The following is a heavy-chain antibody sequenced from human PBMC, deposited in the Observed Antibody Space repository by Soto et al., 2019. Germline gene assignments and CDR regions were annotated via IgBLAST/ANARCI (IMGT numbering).Heavy chain of an antibody. Sequence: GGSLRLSCAASGFTFSSYGMHWVRQAPGKGLEWVAVISYDGSNKYSADSVKGRFTISRDNSKNTLYLQMNSLRAEDTAVYYCAKDKELAFDYWGQGTLVTVS. CDR2: ISYDGSNK. J-gene: IGHJ4*02. CDR3: AKDKELAFDY. CDR1: GFTFSSYG. V-gene: IGHV3-30*18. D-gene: IGHD1-26*01.